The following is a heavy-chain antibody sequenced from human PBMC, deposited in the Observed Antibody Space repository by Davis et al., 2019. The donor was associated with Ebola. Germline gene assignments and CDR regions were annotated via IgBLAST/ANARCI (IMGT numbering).Heavy chain of an antibody. V-gene: IGHV4-31*03. CDR2: IYYSGST. CDR3: ARDIVATAD. Sequence: LRLSCTVSGGSISSGGYYWSWIRQHPGKGLEWIGYIYYSGSTYYNPSLKSRVTISVDKSKNQFSLKLSSVTAADTAVYYCARDIVATADWGQGTLVTVSS. CDR1: GGSISSGGYY. J-gene: IGHJ4*02. D-gene: IGHD5-12*01.